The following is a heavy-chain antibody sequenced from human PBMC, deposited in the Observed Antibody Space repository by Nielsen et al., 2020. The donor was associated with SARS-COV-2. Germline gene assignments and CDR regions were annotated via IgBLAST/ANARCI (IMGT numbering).Heavy chain of an antibody. V-gene: IGHV2-70*11. CDR1: GFSLSTSGMC. J-gene: IGHJ4*02. Sequence: SGPTLVKPTQILTLTYTFSGFSLSTSGMCVSWIRQPPGKALEWLARIDWDDDKYYSTSLKTRLTISKDTSKNQVVLTMTNMDPVDTATYYCARTYYGGNSAFFDYWGQGTLVTVSS. CDR2: IDWDDDK. D-gene: IGHD4-23*01. CDR3: ARTYYGGNSAFFDY.